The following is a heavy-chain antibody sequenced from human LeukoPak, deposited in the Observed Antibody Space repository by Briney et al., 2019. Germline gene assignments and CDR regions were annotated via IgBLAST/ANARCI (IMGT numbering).Heavy chain of an antibody. CDR1: GFTFSSYG. V-gene: IGHV3-74*01. J-gene: IGHJ4*02. D-gene: IGHD3-16*01. Sequence: GGSLRLSCAASGFTFSSYGMHWVRQAPGEGLMWLSRINSDGSTTSYAGSVKGRFTISRDNAKNTLYLQMNTLRAEDTAVYYCARETWGGLDYWGQGTLVTVSS. CDR2: INSDGSTT. CDR3: ARETWGGLDY.